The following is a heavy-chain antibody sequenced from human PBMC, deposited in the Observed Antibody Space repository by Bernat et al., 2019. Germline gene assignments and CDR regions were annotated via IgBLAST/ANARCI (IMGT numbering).Heavy chain of an antibody. CDR2: ISYEGSNK. V-gene: IGHV3-30*18. J-gene: IGHJ4*02. CDR3: AKDSYYYESSGYSDY. CDR1: GFTFSSYG. D-gene: IGHD3-22*01. Sequence: QVQLVESGGGVVQPGRSLRLSCAAPGFTFSSYGMHWVRQAPGKGLGWVAVISYEGSNKYYADSVKGRFTISSDNSKNTLYLQMNSLRAEDTAVYYCAKDSYYYESSGYSDYWGQGTLVTVSS.